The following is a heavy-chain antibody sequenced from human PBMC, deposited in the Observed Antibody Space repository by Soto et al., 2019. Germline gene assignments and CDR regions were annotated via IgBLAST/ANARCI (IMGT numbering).Heavy chain of an antibody. D-gene: IGHD3-22*01. CDR3: ARVGYYYDSSGYYLSFDY. CDR2: MNPNSGNT. Sequence: GASVKVSCKASGYTFTSYDINWVRQATGQGLELMGWMNPNSGNTGYAQKFQGRVTMTRNTSISTAYMELSSLRSEDTAVYYCARVGYYYDSSGYYLSFDYWGQGTLVTVSS. J-gene: IGHJ4*02. CDR1: GYTFTSYD. V-gene: IGHV1-8*01.